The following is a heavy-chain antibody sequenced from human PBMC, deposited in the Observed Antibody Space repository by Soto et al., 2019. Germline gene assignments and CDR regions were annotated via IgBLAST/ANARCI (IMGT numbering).Heavy chain of an antibody. CDR2: IDPSDSYT. V-gene: IGHV5-10-1*01. J-gene: IGHJ4*02. CDR3: ARFESGYSSSWYGTRDY. D-gene: IGHD6-13*01. CDR1: GYSFTSYW. Sequence: EVQLVQSGAEVKKPGESLRISCKGSGYSFTSYWISWVRQMPGKGLEWMGRIDPSDSYTNYSPSFQGHVTISADKSISXXYLQWSSLKASDTAMYYCARFESGYSSSWYGTRDYWGQGTLVTVSS.